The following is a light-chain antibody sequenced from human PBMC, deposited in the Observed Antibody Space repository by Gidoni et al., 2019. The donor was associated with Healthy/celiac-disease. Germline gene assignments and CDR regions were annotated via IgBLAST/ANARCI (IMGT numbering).Light chain of an antibody. CDR1: TGAVTSGYY. CDR2: STS. Sequence: TVVPQEPSLTVSPAGTVTLTCASSTGAVTSGYYPNWFQQKPGQAPRALMYSTSNKHAWTPARCSGSLLGGKAALTLSGVQPEDESEYYCLLYYGGALGAVFGGGTKLTVL. J-gene: IGLJ2*01. V-gene: IGLV7-43*01. CDR3: LLYYGGALGAV.